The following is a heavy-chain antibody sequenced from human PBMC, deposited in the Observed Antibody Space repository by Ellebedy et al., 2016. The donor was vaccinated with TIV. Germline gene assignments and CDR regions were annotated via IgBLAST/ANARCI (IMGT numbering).Heavy chain of an antibody. D-gene: IGHD6-19*01. CDR3: AREGVAGMFYFDF. J-gene: IGHJ4*02. V-gene: IGHV1-18*01. Sequence: AASVKVSCKTFHYTFSNYGVSWVRQAPGQGLEWMGWISAYNGNTTYAQKFQGSVTMTTDTSTTTVYMDLRSLRSDDTAVYYCAREGVAGMFYFDFWGQGTLVTVSS. CDR2: ISAYNGNT. CDR1: HYTFSNYG.